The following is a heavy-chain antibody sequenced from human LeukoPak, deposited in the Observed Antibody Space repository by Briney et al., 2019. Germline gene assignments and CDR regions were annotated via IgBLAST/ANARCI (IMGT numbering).Heavy chain of an antibody. D-gene: IGHD2-15*01. V-gene: IGHV4-39*07. CDR2: IYYSGST. CDR3: ATRYIVVVVAATAGAFDI. Sequence: SETLSLTCTVSGGSISSSSYYWGWIRQPPGKGLEWIGSIYYSGSTYYNPSLKSRVTLSVDTSKNQFSLKLSSVTAADTAVYYCATRYIVVVVAATAGAFDIWGQGTMVTVSS. CDR1: GGSISSSSYY. J-gene: IGHJ3*02.